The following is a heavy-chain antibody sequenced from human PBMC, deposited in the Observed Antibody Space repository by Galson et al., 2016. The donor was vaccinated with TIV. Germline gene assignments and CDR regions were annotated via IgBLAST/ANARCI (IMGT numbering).Heavy chain of an antibody. V-gene: IGHV3-66*02. CDR2: ISSGGAST. J-gene: IGHJ6*01. CDR1: GFAVSSIY. Sequence: SLRLSCATSGFAVSSIYGSWVRRAPGKGLEWVSGISSGGASTYYADSVKGRFTISRDNSKSTLYLHLSSLRADDTAVYYCAKKGGLDVWGQGTTVTVSS. CDR3: AKKGGLDV.